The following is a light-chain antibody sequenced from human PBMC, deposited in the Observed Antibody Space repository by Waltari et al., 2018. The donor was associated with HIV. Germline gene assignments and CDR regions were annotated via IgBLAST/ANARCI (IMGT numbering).Light chain of an antibody. V-gene: IGKV3-20*01. CDR2: GAS. Sequence: EIVLTQSPGTLSLSPGERATLSCRASQRVGSSYSAWYQQKPGQAPRLLIYGASTRATGIPDRFSGSGSGTDFTLTISRLEPEDFAVYYCQQYGSARRLTFGGGTKVEIK. CDR3: QQYGSARRLT. CDR1: QRVGSSY. J-gene: IGKJ4*01.